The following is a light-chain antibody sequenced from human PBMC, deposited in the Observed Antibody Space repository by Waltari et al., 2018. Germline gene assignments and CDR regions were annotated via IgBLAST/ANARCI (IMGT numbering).Light chain of an antibody. J-gene: IGLJ1*01. CDR2: GSS. CDR1: NSNIGAGYD. V-gene: IGLV1-40*01. CDR3: QSYDSSLSGCV. Sequence: QRVTISCTGRNSNIGAGYDVQWYQQLPGTPPKLLISGSSNRHSGVPDRFSGSKSGTSASLAITGLQAEDEADYYCQSYDSSLSGCVFGTGTKVTVL.